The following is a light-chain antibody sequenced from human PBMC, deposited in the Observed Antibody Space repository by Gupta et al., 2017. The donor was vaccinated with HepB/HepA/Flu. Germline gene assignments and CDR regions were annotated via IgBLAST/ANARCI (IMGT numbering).Light chain of an antibody. CDR1: SSNIGNNY. Sequence: QSVLTQPPSVSAATGQKITIPCSGSSSNIGNNYVSWYQQRPGTAPKLLIYENNKRPSGIPDRFSGSKSGTSATLGITGLQTGDEADYYCGTWDSSLSAVVFGGGTKLTVL. V-gene: IGLV1-51*02. CDR3: GTWDSSLSAVV. J-gene: IGLJ2*01. CDR2: ENN.